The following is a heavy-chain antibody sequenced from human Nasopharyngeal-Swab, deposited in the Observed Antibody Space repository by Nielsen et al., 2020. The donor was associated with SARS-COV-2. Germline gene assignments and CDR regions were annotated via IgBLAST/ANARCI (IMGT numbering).Heavy chain of an antibody. CDR3: ARSGRITIFGVFINYYYYMDV. Sequence: WVLHAPGQGLGWMGIINPTGGSTSYAQKFQGRVTMTRDTSTSTVYMELSSLRSEDTAVYYCARSGRITIFGVFINYYYYMDVWGKGTTVTVSS. J-gene: IGHJ6*03. CDR2: INPTGGST. V-gene: IGHV1-46*01. D-gene: IGHD3-3*01.